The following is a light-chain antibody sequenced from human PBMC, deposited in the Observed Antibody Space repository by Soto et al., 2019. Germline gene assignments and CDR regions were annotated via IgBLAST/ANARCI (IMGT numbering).Light chain of an antibody. J-gene: IGLJ1*01. CDR2: ALS. CDR1: SSDVGGYHY. CDR3: SSYTSSSTRDV. V-gene: IGLV2-14*01. Sequence: QSVLTQPASVHGSPGQSITISCTGTSSDVGGYHYVSWYQQHAGKALKLMIYALSNRPSGVSNRFSGSKSGNTAALSISVHQAEDEAEYYCSSYTSSSTRDVFGTGTKVTV.